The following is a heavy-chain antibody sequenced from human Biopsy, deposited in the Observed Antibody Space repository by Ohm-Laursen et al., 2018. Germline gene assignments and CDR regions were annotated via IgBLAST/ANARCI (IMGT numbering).Heavy chain of an antibody. CDR1: GDSVSSGSFY. CDR2: IYDRGSTA. CDR3: ARGMRSSGWPYFDS. D-gene: IGHD6-19*01. V-gene: IGHV4-61*01. J-gene: IGHJ4*02. Sequence: GTLSLTCTASGDSVSSGSFYWTWIRQPPGQGLEYIGYIYDRGSTANYNPSLESRVTTSVDMPKNQFSLKLSSVTAADTAIYYCARGMRSSGWPYFDSWGQGTLVTVSS.